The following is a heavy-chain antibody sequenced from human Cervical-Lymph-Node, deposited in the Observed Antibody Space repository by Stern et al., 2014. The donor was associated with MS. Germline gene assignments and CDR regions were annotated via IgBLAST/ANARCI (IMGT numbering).Heavy chain of an antibody. CDR2: IYPDDSDI. CDR1: GYTFTNNW. V-gene: IGHV5-51*03. CDR3: ARPPPRRKWDDPNYGMDV. Sequence: VQLVQSGAEVKKPGESLKISCKGSGYTFTNNWIAWVRQMPGKGLEWMGIIYPDDSDIRYSPSLQGQVTISADKSISTPYTQWSSLKAADSAVYYWARPPPRRKWDDPNYGMDVWGQGTTVTVSS. J-gene: IGHJ6*02. D-gene: IGHD1-1*01.